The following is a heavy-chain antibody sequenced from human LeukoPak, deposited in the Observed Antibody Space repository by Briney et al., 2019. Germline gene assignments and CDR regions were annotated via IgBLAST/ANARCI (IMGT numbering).Heavy chain of an antibody. V-gene: IGHV3-53*01. CDR1: GFTVSSNY. CDR2: IYSGGST. J-gene: IGHJ4*02. Sequence: GGSLRLSCAASGFTVSSNYMSWVRQAPGKGLEWVSVIYSGGSTYYADSVKGRFTISRDNAKNTLYLQMKSLRAEDTAVYYCARDWSYFDWLHYFDYWGQGTLVTVSS. D-gene: IGHD3-9*01. CDR3: ARDWSYFDWLHYFDY.